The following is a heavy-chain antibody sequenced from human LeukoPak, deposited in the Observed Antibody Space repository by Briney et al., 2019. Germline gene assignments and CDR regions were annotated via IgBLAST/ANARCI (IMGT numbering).Heavy chain of an antibody. V-gene: IGHV1-2*02. CDR3: ARTIIPEAGGTFFDY. CDR1: GYSFTGYY. Sequence: ASVEVPCQASGYSFTGYYMHWLRQAPGQGLEGIGWINPNSGGTNYAQKFPGRVTMIRATSISTAYMELSRLRSDDASVYYGARTIIPEAGGTFFDYWGQGTLVTVSS. D-gene: IGHD1-1*01. J-gene: IGHJ4*02. CDR2: INPNSGGT.